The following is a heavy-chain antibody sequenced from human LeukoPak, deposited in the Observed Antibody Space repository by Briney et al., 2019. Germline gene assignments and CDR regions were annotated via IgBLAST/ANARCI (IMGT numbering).Heavy chain of an antibody. J-gene: IGHJ4*02. V-gene: IGHV3-48*04. D-gene: IGHD4-23*01. CDR1: EFTFSSYS. CDR2: SSRSSSTI. CDR3: AKLATMDYGGNSTDY. Sequence: GGSLRLSCVVSEFTFSSYSMNWVRQAPGKGLEWVSYSSRSSSTIYYADSVKGRFTISRDNAKNSLYLQMSSLRAEDTAVYYCAKLATMDYGGNSTDYWGQGTLVTVSS.